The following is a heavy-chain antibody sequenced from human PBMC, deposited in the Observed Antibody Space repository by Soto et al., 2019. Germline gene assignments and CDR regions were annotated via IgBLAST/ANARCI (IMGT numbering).Heavy chain of an antibody. V-gene: IGHV3-74*01. CDR2: INSDGSST. CDR1: GFTFSSYW. Sequence: PVGSLRLSCAASGFTFSSYWMHWVRQAPGKGLVWVSRINSDGSSTSYADSVKGRFTISRDNAKNTLYLQMNSLRAEDTAVYYCARDLGYCSSTSCLNWFDPWGQGTLVTVSS. J-gene: IGHJ5*02. D-gene: IGHD2-2*01. CDR3: ARDLGYCSSTSCLNWFDP.